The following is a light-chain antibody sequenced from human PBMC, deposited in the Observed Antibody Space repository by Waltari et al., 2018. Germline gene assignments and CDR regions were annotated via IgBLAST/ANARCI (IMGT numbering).Light chain of an antibody. CDR3: QSADTDFANHVL. Sequence: SYDLTQPPSVSVSPGQTDRIPCPGNAVPKLYSYWYQQKPGQAPLLLIYKDTQRASGIPERFSGSTSGTTVTLTISGVQAEDAADYYCQSADTDFANHVLFGGGTQLTVL. V-gene: IGLV3-25*03. J-gene: IGLJ2*01. CDR2: KDT. CDR1: AVPKLY.